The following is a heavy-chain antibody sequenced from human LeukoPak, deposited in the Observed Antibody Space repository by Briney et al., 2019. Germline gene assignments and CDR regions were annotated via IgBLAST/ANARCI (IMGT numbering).Heavy chain of an antibody. Sequence: PSETLSLTCTVSSGSISSGAYYWGWIRQPPGKGLEWIGTIHYSGKTYYNPSLKSRITISIDTSKKQFALKLSSVTAADTAVYYCARAGADHGDFIHFDHWGQGILVSVSS. D-gene: IGHD4-17*01. CDR1: SGSISSGAYY. V-gene: IGHV4-39*06. CDR2: IHYSGKT. J-gene: IGHJ4*02. CDR3: ARAGADHGDFIHFDH.